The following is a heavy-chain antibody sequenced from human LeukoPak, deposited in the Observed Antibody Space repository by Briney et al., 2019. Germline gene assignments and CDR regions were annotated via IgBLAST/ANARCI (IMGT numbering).Heavy chain of an antibody. CDR1: GFTFSSYA. J-gene: IGHJ6*02. CDR2: ISGSGGST. Sequence: GGSLRLSCAASGFTFSSYAMSWVRQAPGKGLEWVSAISGSGGSTYYADSVKGRFTTSRDNSKNTLYLQMNSLRAEDTAVYYCAKGRKGVGAASFAYYYGMDVWGQGTTVTVSS. D-gene: IGHD1-26*01. CDR3: AKGRKGVGAASFAYYYGMDV. V-gene: IGHV3-23*01.